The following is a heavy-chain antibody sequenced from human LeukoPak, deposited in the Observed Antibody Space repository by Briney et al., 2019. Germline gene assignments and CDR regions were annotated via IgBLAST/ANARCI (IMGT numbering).Heavy chain of an antibody. J-gene: IGHJ4*02. CDR1: GGSISSGDYY. CDR2: IYYSGST. CDR3: ARGRTENDY. D-gene: IGHD1-14*01. Sequence: SETLSLICTVSGGSISSGDYYWSWIRQPPGKGLEWIGYIYYSGSTYYNPSLKSRVTISVDTSKNQSSLKLSSVTAADTAVYYCARGRTENDYWGQGTLVTVSS. V-gene: IGHV4-30-4*01.